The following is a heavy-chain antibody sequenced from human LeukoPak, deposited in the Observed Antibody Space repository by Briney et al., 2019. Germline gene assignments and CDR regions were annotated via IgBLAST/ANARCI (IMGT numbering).Heavy chain of an antibody. V-gene: IGHV3-48*02. D-gene: IGHD3-9*01. CDR1: GFTFSSYS. J-gene: IGHJ4*02. CDR2: ISSSSSTI. Sequence: PGGSLRLSCAASGFTFSSYSMNWVPQAPGKGLEWVSYISSSSSTIYYADSVKGRFTISRDNAKNSLYLQMNSLRDEDTAVYYCARPYDILTGYPPFDYWGQGTLVTVSS. CDR3: ARPYDILTGYPPFDY.